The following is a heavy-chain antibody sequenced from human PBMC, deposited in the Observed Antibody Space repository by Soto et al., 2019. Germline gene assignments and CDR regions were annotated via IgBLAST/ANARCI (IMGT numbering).Heavy chain of an antibody. D-gene: IGHD2-21*01. CDR3: AKGFIVVVNFIRPDDAFDA. CDR2: ISGGGGST. J-gene: IGHJ5*01. V-gene: IGHV3-23*01. Sequence: GGSLRLSCAASGFTFGNYGMNWVRQAPGKGLEWVSGISGGGGSTYYADSVKGRFTISRDPSKNTIFLEMNSLRAEDTAVYYCAKGFIVVVNFIRPDDAFDAWGQGTLVTVSS. CDR1: GFTFGNYG.